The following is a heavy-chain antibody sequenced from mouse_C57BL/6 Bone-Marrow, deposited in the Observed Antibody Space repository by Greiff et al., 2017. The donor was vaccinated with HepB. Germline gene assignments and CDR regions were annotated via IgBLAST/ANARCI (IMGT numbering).Heavy chain of an antibody. CDR3: ASYYGSSLGFAY. J-gene: IGHJ3*01. CDR2: ISSGGSYT. V-gene: IGHV5-6*01. Sequence: EVKLMESGGDLVKPGGSLKLSCAASGFTFSSYGMSWVRQTPDKRLEWVATISSGGSYTYYPDSVKGRFTISRDNAKNTLYLQMSSLKSEDTAMYYCASYYGSSLGFAYWGQGTLVTVSA. D-gene: IGHD1-1*01. CDR1: GFTFSSYG.